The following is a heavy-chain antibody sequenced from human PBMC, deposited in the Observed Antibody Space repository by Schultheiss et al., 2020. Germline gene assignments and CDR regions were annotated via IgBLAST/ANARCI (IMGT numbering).Heavy chain of an antibody. V-gene: IGHV3-11*01. J-gene: IGHJ6*02. CDR1: GFTFGDYV. D-gene: IGHD3-3*01. CDR3: AKNDITIFGVWYGMDV. CDR2: ISSSGSTI. Sequence: GESLKISCAASGFTFGDYVMSWVRQAPGKGLEWVSSISSSGSTIYYADSVKGRFTISRDNAKNSLYLQMNSLRAEDTAVYYCAKNDITIFGVWYGMDVWGQGTTVTVSS.